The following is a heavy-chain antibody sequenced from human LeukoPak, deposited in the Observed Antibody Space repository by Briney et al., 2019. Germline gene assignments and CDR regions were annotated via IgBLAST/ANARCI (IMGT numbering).Heavy chain of an antibody. CDR1: GGTFISYA. J-gene: IGHJ6*03. CDR2: IIPIFGTA. V-gene: IGHV1-69*06. CDR3: ARGQPMVRRVEQYYYYYMDV. Sequence: GASVKVSCKASGGTFISYAISWVRQAPGQGREWMGGIIPIFGTANYAQKFQGRVTLTADKSTSPAYMELSSLRSEDTAVYYCARGQPMVRRVEQYYYYYMDVWGKGTTVTVSS. D-gene: IGHD3-10*01.